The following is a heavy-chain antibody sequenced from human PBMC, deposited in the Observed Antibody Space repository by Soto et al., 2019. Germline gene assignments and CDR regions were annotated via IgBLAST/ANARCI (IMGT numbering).Heavy chain of an antibody. V-gene: IGHV4-39*01. CDR1: GGSISGSYYY. J-gene: IGHJ5*02. CDR2: VFYTGFT. Sequence: SETLSLTCAVSGGSISGSYYYWGWLRQSPGKGPEWIGSVFYTGFTSYNPSLESRVSVSIDTTKNQFSVNLTSVTATDTAVYYCATIIIPGTRHTAFDPRGQGISVTVSS. CDR3: ATIIIPGTRHTAFDP.